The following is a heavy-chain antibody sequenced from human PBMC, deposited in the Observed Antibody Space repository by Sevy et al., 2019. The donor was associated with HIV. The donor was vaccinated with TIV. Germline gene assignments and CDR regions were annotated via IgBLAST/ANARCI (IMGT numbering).Heavy chain of an antibody. CDR1: GDSVSTSSAT. CDR3: ARGDELNSYYYGMDV. J-gene: IGHJ6*02. V-gene: IGHV6-1*01. D-gene: IGHD1-7*01. Sequence: SQTLSLTCAISGDSVSTSSATWNWFRQSPSRGLEWLGRTYYRSKWYSDYEVSVKGRATINPDTSRNQFSLHLESVAPEDTAVYFCARGDELNSYYYGMDVWGQGTTVTVSS. CDR2: TYYRSKWYS.